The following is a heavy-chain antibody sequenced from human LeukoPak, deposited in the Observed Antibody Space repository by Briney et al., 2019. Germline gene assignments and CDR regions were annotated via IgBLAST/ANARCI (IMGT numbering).Heavy chain of an antibody. CDR2: ISGSGGNT. J-gene: IGHJ4*02. V-gene: IGHV3-23*01. CDR3: AKGRREQPFDY. Sequence: GGSLRLSCAASGFIFSSYAMSWVRQAPEKGLEWVSAISGSGGNTYYADSVKGRFTISRDNSKNTLYLQMNSLRAEDTAVYYCAKGRREQPFDYWGQGTLVTVSS. D-gene: IGHD1-26*01. CDR1: GFIFSSYA.